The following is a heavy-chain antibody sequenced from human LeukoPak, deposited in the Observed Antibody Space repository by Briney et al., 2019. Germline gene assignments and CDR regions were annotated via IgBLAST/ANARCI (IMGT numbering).Heavy chain of an antibody. CDR2: IFGNVSP. V-gene: IGHV4-4*09. CDR3: ARRFRTSGTLHHDAYDI. CDR1: GASISDYF. D-gene: IGHD3-3*01. J-gene: IGHJ3*02. Sequence: SETLSLTCTVSGASISDYFWGWIRHPPGKGLEWIGHIFGNVSPDYNPSLKSRVTITTDTSKNQFSLQLTSVTAADTAMYFCARRFRTSGTLHHDAYDIWGQGTEVTVSS.